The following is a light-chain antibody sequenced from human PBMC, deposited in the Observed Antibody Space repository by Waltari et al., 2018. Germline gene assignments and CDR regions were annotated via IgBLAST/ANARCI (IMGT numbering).Light chain of an antibody. CDR2: AAS. J-gene: IGKJ1*01. CDR3: QKYNSAPRT. CDR1: QGISND. V-gene: IGKV1-27*01. Sequence: DIQMTQSPSSLSASVGDRATITSRASQGISNDLAWYQQKPGKVPKLLIYAASTLQSGVPSRFSGSGSGTDFTLTISSLQPEDVATYYCQKYNSAPRTFGQGTKVEIK.